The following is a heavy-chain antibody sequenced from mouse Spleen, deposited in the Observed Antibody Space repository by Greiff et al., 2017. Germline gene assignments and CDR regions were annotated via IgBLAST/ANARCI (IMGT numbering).Heavy chain of an antibody. CDR3: AREGVRRGVYFDY. V-gene: IGHV1-78*01. J-gene: IGHJ2*01. CDR2: IYPRDGST. D-gene: IGHD2-14*01. CDR1: GYTFTDHT. Sequence: VQLQQSDAELVKPGASVKISCKVSGYTFTDHTIHWMKQRPEQGLEWIGFIYPRDGSTKYNEKFKGKATLTADKSSSTAYMQLNSLTSEDSAVYFCAREGVRRGVYFDYWGQGTTLTVSS.